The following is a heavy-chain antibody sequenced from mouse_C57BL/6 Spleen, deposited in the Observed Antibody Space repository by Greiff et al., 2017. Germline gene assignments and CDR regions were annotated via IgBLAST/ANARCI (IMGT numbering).Heavy chain of an antibody. CDR2: IYPRDGST. CDR1: GYTFTDHT. D-gene: IGHD1-1*01. CDR3: ARRAGSSQAWFAY. J-gene: IGHJ3*01. V-gene: IGHV1-78*01. Sequence: QVQLQQSDAELVKPGASVKISCKVSGYTFTDHTIHWLKQRPEQGLEWIGYIYPRDGSTKYTETFKGKATLTAAISYCTAYMQLNSLTSEDSAVYVCARRAGSSQAWFAYWGQGTLVTVSA.